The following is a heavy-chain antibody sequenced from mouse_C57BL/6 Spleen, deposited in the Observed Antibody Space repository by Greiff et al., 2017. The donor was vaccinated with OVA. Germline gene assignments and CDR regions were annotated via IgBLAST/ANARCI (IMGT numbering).Heavy chain of an antibody. CDR1: GYTFTDYY. CDR3: AIRGLRRGYLDY. Sequence: VQLQQSGPVLVKPGASVKMSCKASGYTFTDYYMNWVKQSHGKSLEWIGVINPYNGGTSYNEKFKGKATLTVDKSSSTAYMELNSLTSEDSAVYYCAIRGLRRGYLDYWGQGTTLTVSS. V-gene: IGHV1-19*01. J-gene: IGHJ2*01. CDR2: INPYNGGT. D-gene: IGHD2-4*01.